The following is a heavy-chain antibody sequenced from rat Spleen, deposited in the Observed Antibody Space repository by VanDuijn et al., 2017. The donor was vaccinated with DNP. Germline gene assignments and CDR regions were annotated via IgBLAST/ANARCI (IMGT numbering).Heavy chain of an antibody. CDR3: AIQLGVFDY. D-gene: IGHD5-1*01. CDR2: INHAGSP. J-gene: IGHJ2*01. V-gene: IGHV3-3*01. CDR1: GYSITRNYR. Sequence: EVQLQESGPGLVESSQSLSLTCSVTGYSITRNYRWTWIRKFPGNELEWMGYINHAGSPYYNPSLKSRFSITRDTSKNQFFLQVNSFGNEDTATYYCAIQLGVFDYWGQGVTVMVSS.